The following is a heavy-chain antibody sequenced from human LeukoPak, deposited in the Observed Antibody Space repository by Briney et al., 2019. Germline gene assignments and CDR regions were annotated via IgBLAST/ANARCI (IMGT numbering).Heavy chain of an antibody. CDR2: ISGSGGST. Sequence: PGGSLRLSCAASGFTFSSYAMSWVRQAPGKGLEWVPAISGSGGSTYYADSVKGRFTISRDNSKNTLYLQMNSLRAEDTAVYYCAKAHHSSSVGNWFDPWGQGTLVTVSS. CDR1: GFTFSSYA. V-gene: IGHV3-23*01. CDR3: AKAHHSSSVGNWFDP. D-gene: IGHD6-6*01. J-gene: IGHJ5*02.